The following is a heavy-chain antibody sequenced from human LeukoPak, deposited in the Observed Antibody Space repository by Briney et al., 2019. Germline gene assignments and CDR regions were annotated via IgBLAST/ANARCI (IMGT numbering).Heavy chain of an antibody. CDR3: AELGITMIGGV. CDR2: ISSSGSNI. Sequence: PGGSLRLSCAASGFTFSSYEMNWVRQAPGKGLEWVSYISSSGSNIDYVDSVKGRFTISRDNAKNSLYLQMNSLRAEDTAVYYCAELGITMIGGVWGKGTTVTISS. CDR1: GFTFSSYE. J-gene: IGHJ6*04. D-gene: IGHD3-10*02. V-gene: IGHV3-48*03.